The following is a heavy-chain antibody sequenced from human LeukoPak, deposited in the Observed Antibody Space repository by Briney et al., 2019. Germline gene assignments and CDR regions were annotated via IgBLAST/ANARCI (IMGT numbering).Heavy chain of an antibody. D-gene: IGHD1-1*01. Sequence: SQTLSLTCTVSGDSISSGRYYWTWLRQPAGKALEWIGRIHTSGDTNYSPSLKSRVTISRDTSKNQFSLRLTSAAAADTAVYYCVRDWNGDYFDYWGQGTLVSVSS. CDR2: IHTSGDT. CDR1: GDSISSGRYY. V-gene: IGHV4-61*02. J-gene: IGHJ4*02. CDR3: VRDWNGDYFDY.